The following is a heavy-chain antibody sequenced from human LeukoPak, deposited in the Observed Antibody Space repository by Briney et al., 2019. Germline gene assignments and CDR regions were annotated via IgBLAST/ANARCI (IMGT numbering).Heavy chain of an antibody. CDR2: IYSSENT. Sequence: SETLSLTCTVSGGSISSGSVFWGWIRQPPGKGLEWIGYIYSSENTYYNPSLNSRVTISVDTSKNQFSLKLSSVTAADTAVYYCAREVRFCTGDTCYRWFDPWGQGTLVTVSS. V-gene: IGHV4-61*01. J-gene: IGHJ5*02. D-gene: IGHD2-15*01. CDR1: GGSISSGSVF. CDR3: AREVRFCTGDTCYRWFDP.